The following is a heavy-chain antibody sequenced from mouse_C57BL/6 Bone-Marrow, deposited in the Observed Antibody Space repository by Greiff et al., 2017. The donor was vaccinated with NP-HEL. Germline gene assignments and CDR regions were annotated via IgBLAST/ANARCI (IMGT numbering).Heavy chain of an antibody. CDR3: TRGRGSYFPS. CDR1: GYTFTDYA. J-gene: IGHJ3*01. D-gene: IGHD2-12*01. CDR2: IDPETGGT. V-gene: IGHV1-15*01. Sequence: VQLQESGAELVRPGASVTLSCKASGYTFTDYAMHWVKQTPVHGLEWIGAIDPETGGTAYNQKFKGKAILTADKSSSTAYMELRSLTSGDSAVYYGTRGRGSYFPSWGQGTLVTVSA.